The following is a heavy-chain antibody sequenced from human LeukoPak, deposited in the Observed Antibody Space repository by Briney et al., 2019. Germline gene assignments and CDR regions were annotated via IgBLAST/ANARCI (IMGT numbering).Heavy chain of an antibody. CDR2: ISYDGSNK. D-gene: IGHD6-13*01. Sequence: PGGSLRLSCAASGFTFSSYAMHWVRQAPGKGLEWVAVISYDGSNKYYADSVKGRFTISRDNSKNTLYLQMNSLRAEDTAVYYCARGKQQLDLANFDYWGQGTLVTVSS. V-gene: IGHV3-30*04. CDR1: GFTFSSYA. J-gene: IGHJ4*02. CDR3: ARGKQQLDLANFDY.